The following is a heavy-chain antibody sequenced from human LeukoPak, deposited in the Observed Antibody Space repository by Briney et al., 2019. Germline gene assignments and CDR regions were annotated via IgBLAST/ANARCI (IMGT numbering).Heavy chain of an antibody. CDR2: INTTTGST. CDR1: GYDFTINA. J-gene: IGHJ4*02. V-gene: IGHV1-3*04. D-gene: IGHD5-12*01. Sequence: ASVKLSCKGSGYDFTINAIDWVRQAPGQGLGWMGGINTTTGSTNYSQKFQGRVTITRDKSESTAYMEMSSLRSEDTAVYYCARDSDTVANNHNDYWGQGTQVTVSS. CDR3: ARDSDTVANNHNDY.